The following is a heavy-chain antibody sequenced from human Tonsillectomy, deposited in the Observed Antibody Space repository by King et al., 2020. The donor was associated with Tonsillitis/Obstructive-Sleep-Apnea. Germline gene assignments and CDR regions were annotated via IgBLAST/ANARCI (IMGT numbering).Heavy chain of an antibody. CDR2: ISYDGSNK. V-gene: IGHV3-30*18. J-gene: IGHJ4*02. CDR3: AKETYYDFWSGYYDRYFDY. D-gene: IGHD3-3*01. Sequence: VQLVESGGGVVQPGRSLRLSCAASGFTFSSYGMHWVRQAPGKGREWVAVISYDGSNKYYADSVKGRFTISRDNSKNTLYLQMNSLRAEDTAVYYCAKETYYDFWSGYYDRYFDYWGQGTLVTVSS. CDR1: GFTFSSYG.